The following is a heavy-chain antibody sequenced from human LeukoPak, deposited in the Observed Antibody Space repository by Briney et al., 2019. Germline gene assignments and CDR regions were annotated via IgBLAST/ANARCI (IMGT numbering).Heavy chain of an antibody. CDR1: GGSISSYY. CDR3: ARTYSSSRKRFDP. Sequence: SETLSLTCTVSGGSISSYYWSWIRQPPGKGLEWIGYIYYSGSTNYNPSLKSRVTISVDTSKNQFSLKLSSVTAADTAVYYCARTYSSSRKRFDPWGQGTLVTVSS. D-gene: IGHD6-13*01. CDR2: IYYSGST. V-gene: IGHV4-59*01. J-gene: IGHJ5*02.